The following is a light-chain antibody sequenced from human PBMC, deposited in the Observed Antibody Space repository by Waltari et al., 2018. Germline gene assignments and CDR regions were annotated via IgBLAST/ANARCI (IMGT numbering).Light chain of an antibody. CDR2: GAS. J-gene: IGKJ4*01. V-gene: IGKV3-20*01. CDR1: QSVTSIA. CDR3: QHYDGLVVT. Sequence: TVLTHTPGTRSLSPGKRATLSCSASQSVTSIALSWYQQKPGQAPSLLIYGASRRATGIPERFSGSGSGTDFTLTISRLEPEDFAVYYCQHYDGLVVTFGGGTKVEI.